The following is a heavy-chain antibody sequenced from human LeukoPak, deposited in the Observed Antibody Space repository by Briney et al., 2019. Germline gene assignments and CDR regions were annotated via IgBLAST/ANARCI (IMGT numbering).Heavy chain of an antibody. V-gene: IGHV3-9*03. CDR1: GFTFDDYA. CDR2: ISWNSGSI. J-gene: IGHJ3*02. CDR3: ARPVGGAFDI. D-gene: IGHD3-16*01. Sequence: GRSLRLSCAASGFTFDDYAMHWVRQAPGKGLEWVSGISWNSGSIGYADSVKGRFTISRDNAKNSLYLQMNSLRAEDMALYYCARPVGGAFDIWGQGIMVTVSS.